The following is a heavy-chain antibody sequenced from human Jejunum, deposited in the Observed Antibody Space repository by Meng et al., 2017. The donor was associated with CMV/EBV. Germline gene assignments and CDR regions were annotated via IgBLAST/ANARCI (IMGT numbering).Heavy chain of an antibody. CDR2: IYGGGST. V-gene: IGHV3-53*01. CDR3: AREPWGGYYGPY. D-gene: IGHD3-3*01. Sequence: CAASGFPGSTNYMSWVRQAPGKGLEWVSNIYGGGSTYYVDSVKGRFTISRDNSKNTVYLQMSSLRAEDTATYYCAREPWGGYYGPYWGQGSLVTVSS. J-gene: IGHJ4*02. CDR1: GFPGSTNY.